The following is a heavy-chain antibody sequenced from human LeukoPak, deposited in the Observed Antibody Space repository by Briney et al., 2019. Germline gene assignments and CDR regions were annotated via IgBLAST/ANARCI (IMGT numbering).Heavy chain of an antibody. J-gene: IGHJ4*02. CDR1: GFTFDDYG. Sequence: GGSLRLSCATSGFTFDDYGLSWVRQAPGKGLELVSTINWNGGSTGYADSVKGRFTISRDNAKNSLYLQMNSLRAEETALYYCARVSDISVAAYFDYWGQGTLVTVSS. D-gene: IGHD6-19*01. CDR2: INWNGGST. V-gene: IGHV3-20*04. CDR3: ARVSDISVAAYFDY.